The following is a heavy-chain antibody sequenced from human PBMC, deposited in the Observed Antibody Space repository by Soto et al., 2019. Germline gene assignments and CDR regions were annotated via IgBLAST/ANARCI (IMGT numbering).Heavy chain of an antibody. D-gene: IGHD3-3*01. V-gene: IGHV1-18*01. J-gene: IGHJ6*03. Sequence: GASVKVSCKASGYTFTSYGISWVRQAPGQGLEWMGWISAYNGNTNYAQKLQGRVTMTTDTSTSTAYMELRSLRSDDTAVYYCARGWGYYDFWSGYYKTHYYYYYMDVWGKGTTVTVSS. CDR1: GYTFTSYG. CDR2: ISAYNGNT. CDR3: ARGWGYYDFWSGYYKTHYYYYYMDV.